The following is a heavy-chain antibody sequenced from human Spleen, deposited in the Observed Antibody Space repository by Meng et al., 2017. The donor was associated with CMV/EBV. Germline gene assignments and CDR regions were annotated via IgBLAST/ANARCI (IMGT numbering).Heavy chain of an antibody. J-gene: IGHJ6*02. CDR3: ASEGNGMDV. CDR1: GFSFSRYW. CDR2: ISSSSSTI. V-gene: IGHV3-48*04. Sequence: GESLKISCAASGFSFSRYWMHWVRQVPGKGLVWVSYISSSSSTIYYADSVKGRFTISRDNAKNSLYLQMNSLRAEDTAVYYCASEGNGMDVWGQGTTVTVSS. D-gene: IGHD3-10*01.